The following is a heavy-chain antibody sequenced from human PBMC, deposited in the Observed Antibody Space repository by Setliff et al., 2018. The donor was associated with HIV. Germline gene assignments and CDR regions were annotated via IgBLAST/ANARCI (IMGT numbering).Heavy chain of an antibody. CDR3: ATGTIEGLTRYYYYYMDV. J-gene: IGHJ6*03. D-gene: IGHD1-26*01. CDR2: FDPEDGDT. Sequence: ASVKVSCKASGGLFTSYIFGWVRQAPGKGLEWMGRFDPEDGDTVYAQKFQGRVTMTEDTSADTAYMELSSLRSEDTALYYCATGTIEGLTRYYYYYMDVWGKGTTVTVSS. CDR1: GGLFTSY. V-gene: IGHV1-24*01.